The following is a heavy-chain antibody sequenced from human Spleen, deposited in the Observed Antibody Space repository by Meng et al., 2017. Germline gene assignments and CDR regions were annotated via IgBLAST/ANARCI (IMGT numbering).Heavy chain of an antibody. Sequence: GESLKISCAASGFTFDDYTMHWVRQAPGKGLEWVSLISWDGGSTYYADSVKGRFTISRDNAKNSLHLQMNSLRAEDTAVYYCATTVNSGYDDEYWGQGTLVTVSS. D-gene: IGHD5-12*01. J-gene: IGHJ4*02. CDR2: ISWDGGST. CDR3: ATTVNSGYDDEY. CDR1: GFTFDDYT. V-gene: IGHV3-43*01.